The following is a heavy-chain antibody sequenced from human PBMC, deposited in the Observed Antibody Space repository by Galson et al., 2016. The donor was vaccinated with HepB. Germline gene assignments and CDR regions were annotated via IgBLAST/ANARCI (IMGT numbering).Heavy chain of an antibody. CDR2: VHYTETT. Sequence: SETLSLTCSVSGGSIRSGSFFWAWIRQPPGKGLEWIASVHYTETTYYNPSAQSRVTISLHTSKNQFSLSLTSVTAADTAVYHCVRQDYIHYFDAWGQGTLVTVSS. D-gene: IGHD4-11*01. V-gene: IGHV4-39*01. CDR3: VRQDYIHYFDA. CDR1: GGSIRSGSFF. J-gene: IGHJ5*02.